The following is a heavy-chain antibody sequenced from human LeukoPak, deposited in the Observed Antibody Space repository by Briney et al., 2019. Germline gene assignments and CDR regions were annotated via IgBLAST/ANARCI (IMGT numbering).Heavy chain of an antibody. D-gene: IGHD3-10*01. CDR1: GGSVSDYY. CDR2: IYHTGST. J-gene: IGHJ4*02. CDR3: ARDSYYGSGRRIDY. Sequence: SETLSLTCTISGGSVSDYYWSWIRQSPGKGLEWIGYIYHTGSTSYSPSLKSRVTISADTSQNQFSLKLSSVTAADTAVYYCARDSYYGSGRRIDYWGQGTLVTVSS. V-gene: IGHV4-59*02.